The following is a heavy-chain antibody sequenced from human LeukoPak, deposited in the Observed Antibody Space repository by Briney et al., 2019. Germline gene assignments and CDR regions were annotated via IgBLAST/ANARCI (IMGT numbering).Heavy chain of an antibody. CDR3: ARDQRGTLSEFDY. Sequence: SETLSLTCTASGYSISSGYYWGWIRQPPGKGLEWIGSIYHSGSTYYNPSLKSRVTISVDTSKNQFSLKLSSVTAADTAVYYCARDQRGTLSEFDYWGQGTLVTVS. D-gene: IGHD2-15*01. V-gene: IGHV4-38-2*02. CDR1: GYSISSGYY. J-gene: IGHJ4*02. CDR2: IYHSGST.